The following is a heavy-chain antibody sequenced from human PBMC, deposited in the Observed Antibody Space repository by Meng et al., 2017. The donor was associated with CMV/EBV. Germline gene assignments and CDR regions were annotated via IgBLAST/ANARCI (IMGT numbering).Heavy chain of an antibody. CDR2: ISSSSSYI. V-gene: IGHV3-21*01. CDR3: ARWTARGY. CDR1: GGSISSSS. Sequence: ETLSLTCTVSGGSISSSSYYWGWIRQPPGKGLEWVSSISSSSSYIYYADSVKGRFTISRDNAKNSLYLQMNSLRAEDTAVYYCARWTARGYWGQGTLVTVSS. D-gene: IGHD3/OR15-3a*01. J-gene: IGHJ4*02.